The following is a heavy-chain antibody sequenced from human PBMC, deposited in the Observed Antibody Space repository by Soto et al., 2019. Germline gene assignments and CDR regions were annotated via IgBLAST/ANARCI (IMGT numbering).Heavy chain of an antibody. CDR3: VRDNNWSYDY. V-gene: IGHV3-74*01. CDR2: ITSGGSNM. D-gene: IGHD1-1*01. J-gene: IGHJ4*02. CDR1: EVTFASYD. Sequence: PGGSLRLSCVASEVTFASYDMDWVRQAPGKGLEWVSLITSGGSNMRDADSVQGRFTISRDNARNTLYLQMNSLRDEDTAVYYCVRDNNWSYDYWGQGILVTVSS.